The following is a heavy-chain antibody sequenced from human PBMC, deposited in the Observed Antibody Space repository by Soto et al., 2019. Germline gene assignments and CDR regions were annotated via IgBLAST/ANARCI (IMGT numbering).Heavy chain of an antibody. V-gene: IGHV5-51*04. CDR3: ARRRIASAYVTAYDI. Sequence: GESLKISCKGSGNSFTSYWIGWVRQMPAIILVWMVIIFLGDSDTIFSPSFQGQVTISADKPIRSAYPHWCSLMASYSAMYYCARRRIASAYVTAYDIWGQGTMVTVSS. CDR2: IFLGDSDT. D-gene: IGHD6-13*01. CDR1: GNSFTSYW. J-gene: IGHJ3*02.